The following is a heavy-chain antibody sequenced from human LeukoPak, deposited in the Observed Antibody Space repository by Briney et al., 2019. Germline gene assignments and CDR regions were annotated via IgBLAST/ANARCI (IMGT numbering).Heavy chain of an antibody. CDR2: IYPGYSDT. V-gene: IGHV5-51*01. Sequence: GESLKISCKGSGYSFTSYWIGWVRQMPGKGLEWMGIIYPGYSDTRYSPSFQGQVTISADKSISTAYLQWSSLKASDTAMYYCARVGDSGSYFGYFDYWGQGTLVTVSS. CDR1: GYSFTSYW. D-gene: IGHD1-26*01. J-gene: IGHJ4*02. CDR3: ARVGDSGSYFGYFDY.